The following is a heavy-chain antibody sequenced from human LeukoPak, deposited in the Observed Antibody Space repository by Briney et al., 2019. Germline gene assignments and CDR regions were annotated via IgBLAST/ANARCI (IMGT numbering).Heavy chain of an antibody. Sequence: GGSLRLSCAASGFTFSDWYMSWIRQTPGKGLEWVSIIYSGGGTYYADSVKGRFTISRDNSKNTLYLQMNSLRAEDAAVYYCARDYAWFDPWGQGTLVTVSS. CDR1: GFTFSDWY. CDR3: ARDYAWFDP. V-gene: IGHV3-66*01. J-gene: IGHJ5*02. D-gene: IGHD3-16*01. CDR2: IYSGGGT.